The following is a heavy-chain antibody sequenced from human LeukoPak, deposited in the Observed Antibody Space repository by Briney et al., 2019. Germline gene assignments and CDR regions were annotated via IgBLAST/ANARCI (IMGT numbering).Heavy chain of an antibody. V-gene: IGHV3-66*02. CDR1: GFSISSGY. J-gene: IGHJ4*02. Sequence: GGSLRLFCVASGFSISSGYMTWARQAPGKALEWVSLLYSDDSAYYPDSVKGRFTISRDNSKSTLHLQMDTLRTEDTATYYCARDPWQGSTTLHWGQGIMVTVSS. D-gene: IGHD1-26*01. CDR2: LYSDDSA. CDR3: ARDPWQGSTTLH.